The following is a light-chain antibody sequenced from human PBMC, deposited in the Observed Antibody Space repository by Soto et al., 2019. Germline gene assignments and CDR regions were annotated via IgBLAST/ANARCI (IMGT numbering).Light chain of an antibody. CDR2: SKG. CDR1: TGEVASDFH. CDR3: LLHWGGVWV. V-gene: IGLV7-43*01. J-gene: IGLJ3*02. Sequence: QAVVTQEPSLTVSPGGTVTLTCASSTGEVASDFHPNWFQQKPGQAPRALIYSKGNKYSWTPDRFSGSLLGGKAALTLSDVQAEDYADYYCLLHWGGVWVFGGGTKLTVL.